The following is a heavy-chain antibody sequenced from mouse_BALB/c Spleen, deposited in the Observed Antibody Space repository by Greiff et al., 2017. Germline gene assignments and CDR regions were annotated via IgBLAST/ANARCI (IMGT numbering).Heavy chain of an antibody. CDR2: ISSGGGST. V-gene: IGHV5-12-1*01. J-gene: IGHJ3*01. D-gene: IGHD1-1*01. CDR3: ARHRGDGSSPCFAY. Sequence: EVKLMESGGGLVKPGGSLKLSCAASGFAFSSYDMSWVRQTPAKRLEWVAYISSGGGSTYYPATVKGRFTISRDNAKNPLYLQMSSLTSEDTAMYYCARHRGDGSSPCFAYWGQGTLVTVSA. CDR1: GFAFSSYD.